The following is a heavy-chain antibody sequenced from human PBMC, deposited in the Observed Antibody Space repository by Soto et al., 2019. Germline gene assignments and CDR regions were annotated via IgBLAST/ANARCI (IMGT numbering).Heavy chain of an antibody. V-gene: IGHV1-2*04. CDR3: ARGTAATLYYYYMDV. CDR1: GYTFTGYY. J-gene: IGHJ6*03. Sequence: GGPVKVSCKASGYTFTGYYMHWVRQAPGQGLEWMGWINPNSGGTNYAQKFQGWVTMTRDTSISTAYMELSRLRSDDTAVYYCARGTAATLYYYYMDVWGKGTTVTVSS. D-gene: IGHD6-25*01. CDR2: INPNSGGT.